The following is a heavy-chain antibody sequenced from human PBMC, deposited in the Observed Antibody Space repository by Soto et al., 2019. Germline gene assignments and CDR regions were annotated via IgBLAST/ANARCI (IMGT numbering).Heavy chain of an antibody. CDR2: VYWDGAK. J-gene: IGHJ4*02. Sequence: GPTLVNPTQTLTLTCTFSGFSLTTNGVGVGWIRQPPGKALEWLAVVYWDGAKEYSPSLRNRLTISKDSSKNQVVLTMTNMGPMDTGTYFRARKGPEDWPLDYWGQGTLVTVSS. CDR3: ARKGPEDWPLDY. D-gene: IGHD3-9*01. CDR1: GFSLTTNGVG. V-gene: IGHV2-5*02.